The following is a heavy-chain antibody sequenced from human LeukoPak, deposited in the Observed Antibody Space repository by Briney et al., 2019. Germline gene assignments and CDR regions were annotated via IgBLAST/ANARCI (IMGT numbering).Heavy chain of an antibody. CDR3: ARVGTDYYDSSGYYYEFDY. J-gene: IGHJ4*02. Sequence: SETLSLACTVSGGSISSSSYYWGWIRQPPGKGLEWIGSIYYSGSTYYNPSLKSRVTISVDTSKNQSSLKLSSVTAADTAVYYCARVGTDYYDSSGYYYEFDYWGQGTLVTVSS. D-gene: IGHD3-22*01. CDR1: GGSISSSSYY. CDR2: IYYSGST. V-gene: IGHV4-39*07.